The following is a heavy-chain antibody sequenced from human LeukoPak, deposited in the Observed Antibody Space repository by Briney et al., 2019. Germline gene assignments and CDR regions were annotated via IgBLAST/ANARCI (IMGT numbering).Heavy chain of an antibody. CDR1: GFTFSDHA. Sequence: GGSLRLPCAASGFTFSDHAMHWVRQAPGKGLKWVSAVGIAADTFYPGSVKGRFTISRENAKNSLYLQMNSLRVEDTAVYYCVRQKKSHGNFDYWGQGTLVTVSS. CDR3: VRQKKSHGNFDY. CDR2: VGIAADT. V-gene: IGHV3-13*01. J-gene: IGHJ4*02. D-gene: IGHD1-26*01.